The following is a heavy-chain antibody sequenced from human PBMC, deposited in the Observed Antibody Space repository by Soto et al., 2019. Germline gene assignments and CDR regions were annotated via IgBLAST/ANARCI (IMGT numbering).Heavy chain of an antibody. CDR3: ARGNSGYDWYFDL. J-gene: IGHJ2*01. Sequence: SETLSLTCTVSGGSISSYYWSWIRQPPGKGLEWIGYIYYSGSTNYNPSLKSRVTISVDTSKNQFSLKLSSVTAADTAVYYCARGNSGYDWYFDLWGRGTLVTVSS. CDR2: IYYSGST. CDR1: GGSISSYY. V-gene: IGHV4-59*01. D-gene: IGHD5-12*01.